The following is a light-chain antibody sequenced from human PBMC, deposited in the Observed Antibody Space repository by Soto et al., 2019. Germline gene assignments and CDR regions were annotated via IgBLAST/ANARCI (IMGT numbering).Light chain of an antibody. CDR1: HSVSSSY. CDR2: SAS. CDR3: QQRSNWLIT. Sequence: ELVLTQSPGTLSLSPGERATLSCRVGHSVSSSYLAWYQQTPGQAPRLLIYSASSRDTGIPARFSGSGSGTDFTLPISSLEPEDFEVYYCQQRSNWLITFGQGTRLEIK. J-gene: IGKJ5*01. V-gene: IGKV3D-20*02.